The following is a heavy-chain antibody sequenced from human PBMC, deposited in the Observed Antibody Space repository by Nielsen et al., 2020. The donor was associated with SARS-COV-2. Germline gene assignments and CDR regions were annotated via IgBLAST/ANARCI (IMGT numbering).Heavy chain of an antibody. CDR1: GGSFSGYY. Sequence: SETLSLTCAVYGGSFSGYYWSWIRQPPGKGLEWIGEINHSGSTNYNPPLKSRVTISVDTSKNQFSLKLSSVTAADTAVYYCARGSGSYWGQGTLVTVSS. J-gene: IGHJ4*02. V-gene: IGHV4-34*01. CDR2: INHSGST. D-gene: IGHD3-10*01. CDR3: ARGSGSY.